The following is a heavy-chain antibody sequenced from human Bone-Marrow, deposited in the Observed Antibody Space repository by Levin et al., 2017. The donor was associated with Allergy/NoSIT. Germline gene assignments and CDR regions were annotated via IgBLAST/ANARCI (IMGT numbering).Heavy chain of an antibody. CDR1: GFTFSSYH. D-gene: IGHD6-13*01. CDR3: ARGAAAGPRWFDP. Sequence: SCAASGFTFSSYHMNWVRQAPGKGLEWVSSISSSSSYIYYADSVKGRFTISRDNVKNSLYLQMNSLRAEDTAVYYCARGAAAGPRWFDPWGQGTLVTVSS. CDR2: ISSSSSYI. J-gene: IGHJ5*02. V-gene: IGHV3-21*01.